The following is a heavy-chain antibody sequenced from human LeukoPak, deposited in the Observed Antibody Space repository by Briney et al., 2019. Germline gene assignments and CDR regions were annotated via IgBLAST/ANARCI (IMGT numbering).Heavy chain of an antibody. CDR2: VWYDGSNK. Sequence: GGSLRLSCAASGFTFSYYGMHWVRQAPGKGLEWVAVVWYDGSNKYYADSVKGRFTVSRDNSKNTVDLQMNSLRAEDTAMYYCARKNGLDVWGQGTTVTVSS. CDR3: ARKNGLDV. J-gene: IGHJ6*02. V-gene: IGHV3-33*01. CDR1: GFTFSYYG.